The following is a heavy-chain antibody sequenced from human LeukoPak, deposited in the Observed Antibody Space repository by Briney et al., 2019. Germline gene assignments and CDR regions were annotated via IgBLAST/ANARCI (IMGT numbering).Heavy chain of an antibody. CDR2: IITYNGNT. J-gene: IGHJ6*03. CDR1: GYTFTSYG. V-gene: IGHV1-18*01. CDR3: AKTTVTSEEYFYYYMDV. D-gene: IGHD4-17*01. Sequence: ASVTVSSKTSGYTFTSYGLSWVRQAPGQGLEWMGCIITYNGNTYYSQKLQGRVTMTTDTSTSTAYMELRSLRSDDTAVYYCAKTTVTSEEYFYYYMDVWGKGTTVTVSS.